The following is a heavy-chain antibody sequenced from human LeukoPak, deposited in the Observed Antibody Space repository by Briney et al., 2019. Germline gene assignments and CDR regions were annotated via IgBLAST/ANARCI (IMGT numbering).Heavy chain of an antibody. Sequence: PSATLSLTCAVSGYSISSGYYWAWIRQPPGKGLEWIGSIYHSGSTYYNPSLKSRVTISVDTSQNQSSLHLSSVTAPPTAVHYCASEPIIDVFDIWGQGTMVTVSS. D-gene: IGHD5-12*01. CDR1: GYSISSGYY. CDR2: IYHSGST. J-gene: IGHJ3*02. CDR3: ASEPIIDVFDI. V-gene: IGHV4-38-2*01.